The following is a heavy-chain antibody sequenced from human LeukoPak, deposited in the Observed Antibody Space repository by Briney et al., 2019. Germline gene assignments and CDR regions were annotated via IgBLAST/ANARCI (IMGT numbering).Heavy chain of an antibody. CDR2: ISAYNGNT. Sequence: GASVKVSCKASGYTFTSYGISWVRQAPGQGLEWMGWISAYNGNTNYAQKLQGRVTMTPDTSTSTAYMELRSLRSDDTAVYYCARGNDQLLPDAFDIWGQGTMVTVSS. V-gene: IGHV1-18*01. J-gene: IGHJ3*02. CDR3: ARGNDQLLPDAFDI. CDR1: GYTFTSYG. D-gene: IGHD2-2*01.